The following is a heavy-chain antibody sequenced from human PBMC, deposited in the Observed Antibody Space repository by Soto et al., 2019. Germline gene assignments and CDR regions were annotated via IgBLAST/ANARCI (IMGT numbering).Heavy chain of an antibody. Sequence: ASVKVSCKVSGYTLTELSMHWVRQAPGKGLEWMGGFDPEDGETIYAQKFQGRVTMTEDTSTDTAYMELSSLRSEDTAVYYCATDLKRSYYYGMDVWGQGTTVTSP. CDR1: GYTLTELS. CDR3: ATDLKRSYYYGMDV. J-gene: IGHJ6*02. CDR2: FDPEDGET. V-gene: IGHV1-24*01.